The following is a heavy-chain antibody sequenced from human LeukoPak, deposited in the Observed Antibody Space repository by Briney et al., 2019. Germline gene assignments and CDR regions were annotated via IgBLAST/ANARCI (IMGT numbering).Heavy chain of an antibody. V-gene: IGHV3-48*01. J-gene: IGHJ4*02. CDR1: GFTFSSYS. CDR3: ARSGYSSSWYFWH. D-gene: IGHD6-13*01. Sequence: GGSLRLSCATSGFTFSSYSMNWVRQAPGKGLEWVSYMSSSSSTIYYADSVKGRFTISRDNSKNTLYLQMGSLRAEDMAVYYCARSGYSSSWYFWHWGQGTLVTVSS. CDR2: MSSSSSTI.